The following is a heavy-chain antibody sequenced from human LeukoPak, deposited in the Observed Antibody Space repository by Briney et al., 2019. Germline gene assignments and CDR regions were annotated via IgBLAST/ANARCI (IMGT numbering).Heavy chain of an antibody. CDR2: INPNSGGT. V-gene: IGHV1-2*04. CDR1: GYTFTGYY. CDR3: ARGTVVVPAAPPSGGFDP. D-gene: IGHD2-2*01. Sequence: GASVKVSCKASGYTFTGYYMHWVRQAPGQGLEWMGWINPNSGGTNYAQKFQGWVTMTRDTSISTAYMELSRLRSDVTAVYYCARGTVVVPAAPPSGGFDPWGQGTLVTVSS. J-gene: IGHJ5*02.